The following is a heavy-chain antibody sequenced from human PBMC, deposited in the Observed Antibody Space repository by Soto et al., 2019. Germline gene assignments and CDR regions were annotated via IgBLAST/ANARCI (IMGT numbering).Heavy chain of an antibody. CDR1: GFTFSDYW. J-gene: IGHJ3*02. CDR2: ISGDGSST. V-gene: IGHV3-74*01. Sequence: GGSLRLSCAASGFTFSDYWMHWVRQVTGKGLVWVSRISGDGSSTSYADSVKGRFTISRDNSKNTLYLQMNSLRAEDTAVYYCARACSGGSCYADAFDIWGQGTMVTVSS. CDR3: ARACSGGSCYADAFDI. D-gene: IGHD2-15*01.